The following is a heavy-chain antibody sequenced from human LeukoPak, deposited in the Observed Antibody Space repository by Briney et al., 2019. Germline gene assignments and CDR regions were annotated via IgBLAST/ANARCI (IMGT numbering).Heavy chain of an antibody. Sequence: PGGSLRLSCAASGFTFSSYWMSWVRQAPGKGLEWVANIKQDGSERYYVDSVKGRFTISRDNAKNSLYLQMNSLRVEDTAVYYCARDGWQLDDFDYWGQGTLATVSS. CDR1: GFTFSSYW. J-gene: IGHJ4*02. D-gene: IGHD6-6*01. CDR3: ARDGWQLDDFDY. V-gene: IGHV3-7*01. CDR2: IKQDGSER.